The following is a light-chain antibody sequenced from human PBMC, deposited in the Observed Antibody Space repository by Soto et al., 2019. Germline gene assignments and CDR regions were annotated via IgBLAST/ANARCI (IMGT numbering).Light chain of an antibody. CDR3: QESYSHSRT. Sequence: DIQMTQSPSSLSASVGDRVTITCRASQSINTYLNWYQQKPGKAPKLLIYAASSLQSGVPSRFNGSGSGTDFPLTIGSLQPEDFATYYCQESYSHSRTFGPGTKVDI. J-gene: IGKJ3*01. V-gene: IGKV1-39*01. CDR1: QSINTY. CDR2: AAS.